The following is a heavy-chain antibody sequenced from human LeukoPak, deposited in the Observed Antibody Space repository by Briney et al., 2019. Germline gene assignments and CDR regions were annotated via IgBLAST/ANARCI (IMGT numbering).Heavy chain of an antibody. V-gene: IGHV1-2*02. CDR2: INPNSGGT. J-gene: IGHJ4*02. Sequence: ASVKVSCKASGYTFTGYYMHWVRQAPGQGLEWMGWINPNSGGTNYAQKFQGRVTMTRDTSISTAYMEPSRLRSDDTAVYYCARVRYRLAETYIDYWGQGTLVTVSS. CDR3: ARVRYRLAETYIDY. CDR1: GYTFTGYY. D-gene: IGHD3-16*01.